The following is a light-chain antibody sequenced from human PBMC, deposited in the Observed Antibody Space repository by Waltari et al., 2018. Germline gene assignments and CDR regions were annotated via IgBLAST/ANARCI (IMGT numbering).Light chain of an antibody. J-gene: IGKJ2*01. CDR1: QNIINY. CDR3: QQYDGYSS. Sequence: DIQMTQSPSSLSTSVGDRVTITCRASQNIINYLNWYQQKPGKAPNLLIYAASSLQSGVPSRFSGSGSGTDFTLTISGLQPEDFATYYCQQYDGYSSFGQGTKLEIK. V-gene: IGKV1-39*01. CDR2: AAS.